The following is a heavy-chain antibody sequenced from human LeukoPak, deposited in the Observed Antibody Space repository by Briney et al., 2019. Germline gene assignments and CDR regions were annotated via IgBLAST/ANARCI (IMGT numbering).Heavy chain of an antibody. J-gene: IGHJ3*02. Sequence: SETLSLTCTVSGGSISSYYWSWIRQPPGKGPEWIGYIYYSGSTNYNPSLKSRVTISVDTSKNQFSLKLSSVTAADTAVYYCARYPSGYAELAAFDIWGQGTMVTVSS. V-gene: IGHV4-59*01. CDR3: ARYPSGYAELAAFDI. CDR1: GGSISSYY. CDR2: IYYSGST. D-gene: IGHD5-12*01.